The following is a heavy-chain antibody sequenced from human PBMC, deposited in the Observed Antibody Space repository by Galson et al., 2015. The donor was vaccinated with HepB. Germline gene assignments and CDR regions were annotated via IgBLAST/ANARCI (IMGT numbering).Heavy chain of an antibody. J-gene: IGHJ6*02. CDR3: ARARGRVGYYYYGMDV. Sequence: TLSLTCTVSGGSISSGDYYWSWIRQPPGKGLEWIGYIYYSGSTYYNPSLKSRVTISVDTSKNQFSLKLSSVTAADTAVYYCARARGRVGYYYYGMDVWGQGTTVTVSS. CDR2: IYYSGST. CDR1: GGSISSGDYY. V-gene: IGHV4-30-4*01.